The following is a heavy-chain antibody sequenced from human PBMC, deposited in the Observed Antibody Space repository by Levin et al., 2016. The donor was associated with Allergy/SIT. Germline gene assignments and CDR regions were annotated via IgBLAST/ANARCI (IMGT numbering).Heavy chain of an antibody. D-gene: IGHD3-16*02. Sequence: GGSLRLSCAASGFTFSSYWMHWVRQAPGKGLVWVSHINGDGSSTTYADSVKGRFTISRDNAKNSLYLQMNSLRAEDMAVYYCARLYRAFDIWGQGTMVTVSS. CDR1: GFTFSSYW. CDR3: ARLYRAFDI. CDR2: INGDGSST. J-gene: IGHJ3*02. V-gene: IGHV3-74*01.